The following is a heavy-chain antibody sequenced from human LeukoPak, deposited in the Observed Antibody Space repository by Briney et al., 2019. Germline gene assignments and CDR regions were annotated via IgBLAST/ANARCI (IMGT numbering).Heavy chain of an antibody. CDR3: AKIQYYYDSSGPNAFDI. Sequence: GGSLRLSCAASGFTVSSNYMSWIRQAPGKGLGWVSAISGSGGSTYYADSVKGRFTISRDNSKNTLYLQMNSLRAEDTAVYYCAKIQYYYDSSGPNAFDIWGQGTMVTVSS. J-gene: IGHJ3*02. CDR1: GFTVSSNY. D-gene: IGHD3-22*01. CDR2: ISGSGGST. V-gene: IGHV3-23*01.